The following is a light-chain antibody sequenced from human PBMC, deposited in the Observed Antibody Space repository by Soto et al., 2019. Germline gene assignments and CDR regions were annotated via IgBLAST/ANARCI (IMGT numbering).Light chain of an antibody. J-gene: IGKJ1*01. CDR2: AAS. V-gene: IGKV1-39*01. Sequence: DIQMTQSPSSLSASVGDRVTITCRASQSISSYLNWYQQKPGKAPKLLIYAASSLQSGVPSRFSGSGSGTDFTLTISSLQPEDFATYYCQQSYSTPHVPFGQGTKVDIK. CDR3: QQSYSTPHVP. CDR1: QSISSY.